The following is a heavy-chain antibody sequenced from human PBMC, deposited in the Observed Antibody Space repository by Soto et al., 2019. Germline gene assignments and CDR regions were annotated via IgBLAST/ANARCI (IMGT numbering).Heavy chain of an antibody. CDR1: GFTFSIYA. Sequence: HPGGSLKLSCAASGFTFSIYAMHGVRQAPGKGLEWVAVISYDGSNKYYADSVKGRFTISRDNSKNTLYLQMNSLRAEDTAVYYCARDQGYSSGWDAFDIWGQGTMVTVSS. D-gene: IGHD6-19*01. CDR2: ISYDGSNK. CDR3: ARDQGYSSGWDAFDI. J-gene: IGHJ3*02. V-gene: IGHV3-30-3*01.